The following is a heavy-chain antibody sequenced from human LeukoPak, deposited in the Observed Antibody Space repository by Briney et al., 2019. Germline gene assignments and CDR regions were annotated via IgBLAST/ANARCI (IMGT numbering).Heavy chain of an antibody. J-gene: IGHJ4*02. V-gene: IGHV6-1*01. CDR3: ARDPVGGSTIFDY. Sequence: SQTLSLTCAISGDSVSSNSDAWNWIRQSPSRGLEWLGRTYYRSKWYYDYAVAVKSRISINPDTSKNQFSLQLSPVTPEDTAVYYCARDPVGGSTIFDYWGQGTLVTVSS. CDR1: GDSVSSNSDA. D-gene: IGHD1-26*01. CDR2: TYYRSKWYY.